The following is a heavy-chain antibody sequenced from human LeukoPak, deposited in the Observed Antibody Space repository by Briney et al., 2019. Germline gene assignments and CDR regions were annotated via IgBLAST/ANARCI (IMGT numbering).Heavy chain of an antibody. V-gene: IGHV3-11*04. CDR2: ISGNGGVI. D-gene: IGHD1-1*01. J-gene: IGHJ4*02. CDR1: GFTFSDNY. CDR3: ARDPRTVRI. Sequence: GGSLRLSCAASGFTFSDNYMTWVRQAPGKGLEWLSYISGNGGVIQYADSVKGRLTIPRDNAKNLLYLQMDSLRVEDTAIYYCARDPRTVRIWGQGTLVTVSS.